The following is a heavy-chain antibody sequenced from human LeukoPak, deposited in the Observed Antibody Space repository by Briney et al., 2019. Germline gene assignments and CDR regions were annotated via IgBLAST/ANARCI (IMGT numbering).Heavy chain of an antibody. J-gene: IGHJ4*02. CDR2: INHSGST. V-gene: IGHV4-34*01. CDR1: GGSFSGYY. D-gene: IGHD3-10*01. Sequence: SETLSLTCAVYGGSFSGYYWSWIRQPPGKGLGWIGEINHSGSTNYNPSLKSRVTISVDTSKNQFSLKLSSVTAADTAVYYCAREAGGVLWFGEFYYFDYWGQGTLVTVSS. CDR3: AREAGGVLWFGEFYYFDY.